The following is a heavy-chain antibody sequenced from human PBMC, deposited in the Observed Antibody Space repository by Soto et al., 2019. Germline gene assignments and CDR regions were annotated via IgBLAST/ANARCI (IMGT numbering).Heavy chain of an antibody. CDR2: INAGNGNT. V-gene: IGHV1-3*01. CDR1: GYTFTSYA. CDR3: ARVSLDPYYYYGMDV. J-gene: IGHJ6*02. Sequence: ASVKVSCKASGYTFTSYAMHWVRQAPGQRLEWMGWINAGNGNTKYSQKFQGRVTMTTDTSTSTAYMELRSLRSDDTAVYYCARVSLDPYYYYGMDVWGQGTTVTVSS.